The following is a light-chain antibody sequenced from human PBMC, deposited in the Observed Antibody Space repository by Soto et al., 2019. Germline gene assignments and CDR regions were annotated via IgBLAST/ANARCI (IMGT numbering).Light chain of an antibody. CDR2: DAS. Sequence: DIQMTQSPSSLSASVGDRVTITCRASQSISTYLNWYQQKPGKAPKLLIHDASSLESGVPSRFSGSGSGTEFTLTISSLQPDDFATYYCQQYNSYSPITFGQGTRLEIK. CDR1: QSISTY. J-gene: IGKJ5*01. V-gene: IGKV1-5*01. CDR3: QQYNSYSPIT.